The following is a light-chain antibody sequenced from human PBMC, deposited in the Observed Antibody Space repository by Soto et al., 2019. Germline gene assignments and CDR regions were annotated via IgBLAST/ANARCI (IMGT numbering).Light chain of an antibody. CDR1: SSDVGRYNY. Sequence: QSVLTQPRSVSGSPGQSVTISGTGTSSDVGRYNYVSWYQHHPGKAPKRMIYDVSTRPSGVPDRFSGSKSGTTASLTISGLQAEDEADYYCCSYAGSPYVFGTGTKVTVL. V-gene: IGLV2-11*01. CDR3: CSYAGSPYV. CDR2: DVS. J-gene: IGLJ1*01.